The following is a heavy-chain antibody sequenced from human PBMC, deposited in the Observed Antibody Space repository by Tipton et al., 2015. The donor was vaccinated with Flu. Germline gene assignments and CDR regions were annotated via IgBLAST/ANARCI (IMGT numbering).Heavy chain of an antibody. V-gene: IGHV3-23*01. Sequence: GSLRLSCAVSGLSFSSYAMSWVRQAPGKGLEWVSTITRSGDSTYYADSVKGRFTISRDNSKNTLFLQLNSLRAEDTAVYYCAKSGVRGLTRPFDPFAIWGLGTMVTVPS. CDR3: AKSGVRGLTRPFDPFAI. J-gene: IGHJ3*02. D-gene: IGHD3-10*01. CDR1: GLSFSSYA. CDR2: ITRSGDST.